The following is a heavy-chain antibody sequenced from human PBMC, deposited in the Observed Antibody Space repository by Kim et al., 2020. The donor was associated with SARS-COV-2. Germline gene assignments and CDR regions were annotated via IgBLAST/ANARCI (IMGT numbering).Heavy chain of an antibody. CDR2: IIPIFGTA. CDR3: AKSQIPGGCMDV. D-gene: IGHD3-10*01. V-gene: IGHV1-69*13. Sequence: SVKVSCKASGGTFSSYAISWVRQAPGQGLEWMGGIIPIFGTANYAQKFQGRVTITADESTSTAYMELSSLRSEDTAVYYCAKSQIPGGCMDVWGQGTTVTVSS. CDR1: GGTFSSYA. J-gene: IGHJ6*02.